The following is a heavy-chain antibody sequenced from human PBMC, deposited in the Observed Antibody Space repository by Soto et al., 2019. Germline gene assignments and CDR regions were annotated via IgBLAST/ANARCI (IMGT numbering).Heavy chain of an antibody. CDR1: GYSFTSYW. CDR2: IYPGDSDT. D-gene: IGHD3-16*01. V-gene: IGHV5-51*03. CDR3: ARVGQAAHYGPNWFDP. Sequence: EVQLVQSGAEVKKPGESLKISCKGSGYSFTSYWIGWVRQMPGKGLEWMGIIYPGDSDTRYSPSFQGQVTISADKSISTAYLQWSSLKASDTAMYYCARVGQAAHYGPNWFDPWGQGTLVTVSS. J-gene: IGHJ5*02.